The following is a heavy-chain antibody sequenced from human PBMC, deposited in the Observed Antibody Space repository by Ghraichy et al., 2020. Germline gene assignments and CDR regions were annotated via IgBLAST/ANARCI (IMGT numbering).Heavy chain of an antibody. CDR3: ARGYCSGGSCPTHWFDP. J-gene: IGHJ5*02. CDR1: GGSITISTYY. CDR2: IFYTGST. D-gene: IGHD2-15*01. V-gene: IGHV4-39*01. Sequence: SETLSLTCSVSGGSITISTYYWGWIRQPPGKGLEWIGSIFYTGSTSYNPSLKSRVTISVDMSKNQFSLKVNSVTAADTAVYYCARGYCSGGSCPTHWFDPWGQGTLVTVSS.